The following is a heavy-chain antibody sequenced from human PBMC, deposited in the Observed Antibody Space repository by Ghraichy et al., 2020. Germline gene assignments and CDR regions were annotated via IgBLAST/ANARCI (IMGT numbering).Heavy chain of an antibody. CDR2: NNAYNGNT. CDR1: GYTFTNYG. D-gene: IGHD4-17*01. CDR3: ARVPYGDYAIDP. V-gene: IGHV1-18*01. Sequence: ASVKVSCKASGYTFTNYGTNYGISWVRQAPGQGLEWMGWNNAYNGNTNYAQKLQGRVTMTTDISTSTAYMELRSLRSDDTAVYYCARVPYGDYAIDPWGQGTLVTVSA. J-gene: IGHJ5*02.